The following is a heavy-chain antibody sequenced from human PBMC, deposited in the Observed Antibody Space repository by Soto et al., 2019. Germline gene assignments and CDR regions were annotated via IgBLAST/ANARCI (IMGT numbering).Heavy chain of an antibody. V-gene: IGHV3-23*01. CDR2: ISGSGGST. D-gene: IGHD6-13*01. J-gene: IGHJ4*02. CDR1: GFTFSSYA. CDR3: AKENGYSSSWFEFDY. Sequence: PGGSLRLSCAASGFTFSSYAMSWVRQAPGKGLEWVSAISGSGGSTYYADSVKGRFTISRDNSKNTLYLQMNSLRAEDTAVYYCAKENGYSSSWFEFDYWGQGTLVTVPQ.